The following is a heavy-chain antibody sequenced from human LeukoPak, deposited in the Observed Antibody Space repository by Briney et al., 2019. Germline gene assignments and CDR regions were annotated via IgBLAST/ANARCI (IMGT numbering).Heavy chain of an antibody. D-gene: IGHD3-22*01. J-gene: IGHJ3*02. CDR3: ARGWGIVVENAFDI. Sequence: ASVKVSCKAFGYTFTSYDINWVRQATGQGLEWMGWMNPNSGNTGYAQKFQGRVTMTRNTSISTAYMELSSLRSEDTAVYYCARGWGIVVENAFDIWGQGTMVTVSS. CDR2: MNPNSGNT. CDR1: GYTFTSYD. V-gene: IGHV1-8*01.